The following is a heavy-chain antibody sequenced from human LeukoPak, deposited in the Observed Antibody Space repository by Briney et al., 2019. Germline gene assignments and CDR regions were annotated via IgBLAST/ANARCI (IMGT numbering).Heavy chain of an antibody. J-gene: IGHJ4*02. CDR1: GFSVSTNC. CDR2: MYSGGST. D-gene: IGHD3-22*01. Sequence: PGGSLRLFCAASGFSVSTNCMSRVRQAPGKGLEWVSVMYSGGSTYYADSVKGRFTISRDNSKNTLYLQMNSLRAEDTAVYYCARVSSSGFDYWGQGTLVTVSS. V-gene: IGHV3-66*02. CDR3: ARVSSSGFDY.